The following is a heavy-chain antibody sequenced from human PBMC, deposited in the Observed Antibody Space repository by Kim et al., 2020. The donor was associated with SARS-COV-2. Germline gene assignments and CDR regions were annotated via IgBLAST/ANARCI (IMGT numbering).Heavy chain of an antibody. CDR3: ARHRAHSSSSDFDY. Sequence: SETLSLTCTVSGGSISSYYWSWIRQPPGKGLEWIGYIYYSGSTNYNPSLKSRVTISVDTSKNQFSLKLSSVTAADTAVYYCARHRAHSSSSDFDYWGQGTLVTVSS. D-gene: IGHD6-6*01. CDR2: IYYSGST. V-gene: IGHV4-59*08. CDR1: GGSISSYY. J-gene: IGHJ4*02.